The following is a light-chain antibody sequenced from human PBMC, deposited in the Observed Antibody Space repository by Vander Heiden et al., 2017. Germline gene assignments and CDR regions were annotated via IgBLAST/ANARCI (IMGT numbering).Light chain of an antibody. CDR3: QQDNNWPPLT. Sequence: EIVMTQSPATLSVSPGERATFSCRASQSVSSNLAWYQQKPGQAPRLLIYGVSTRATGIPARFSGSGYGTEFTLTISSRQSEDFAVYYCQQDNNWPPLTFGGGTKVEIK. CDR1: QSVSSN. J-gene: IGKJ4*01. V-gene: IGKV3-15*01. CDR2: GVS.